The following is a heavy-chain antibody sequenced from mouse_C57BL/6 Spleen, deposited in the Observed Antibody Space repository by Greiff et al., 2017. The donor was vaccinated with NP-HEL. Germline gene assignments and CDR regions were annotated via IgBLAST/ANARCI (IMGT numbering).Heavy chain of an antibody. V-gene: IGHV1-18*01. Sequence: EVQLQQSGPELVKPGASVKIPCKASGYTFTDYNMDWVKQSHGKSLEWIGDINPNNGGTIYNQKFKGKATLTVDQSSSTAYMELRSRTSEDTAVYYCARPYYYCSSYEDYAMDYWGQGTSVTVSS. CDR2: INPNNGGT. J-gene: IGHJ4*01. CDR3: ARPYYYCSSYEDYAMDY. CDR1: GYTFTDYN. D-gene: IGHD1-1*01.